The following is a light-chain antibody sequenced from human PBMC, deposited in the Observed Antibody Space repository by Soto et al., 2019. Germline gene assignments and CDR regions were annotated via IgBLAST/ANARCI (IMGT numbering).Light chain of an antibody. Sequence: QSALTQPASVSGSPGQSITISCTGTSSDIGGYKYVSWYQHHPGRAPKFIIYEVNNRPSGVSNRFSGSKSGSTASLTIAGLQTEDEADYYCLSYTRNTTLLFGGGTKLTVL. CDR2: EVN. CDR3: LSYTRNTTLL. V-gene: IGLV2-14*01. J-gene: IGLJ2*01. CDR1: SSDIGGYKY.